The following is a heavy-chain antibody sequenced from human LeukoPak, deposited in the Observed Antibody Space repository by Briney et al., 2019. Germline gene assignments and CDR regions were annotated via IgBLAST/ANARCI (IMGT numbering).Heavy chain of an antibody. CDR2: IIPILGIA. CDR1: GGTFSSYT. V-gene: IGHV1-69*04. CDR3: AREDSWIQLSY. D-gene: IGHD5-18*01. J-gene: IGHJ4*02. Sequence: GASVKVSCKASGGTFSSYTISWVRQAPGQGLEWMGRIIPILGIANYAQRFQGRVTITADKSTSTAYMELSSLRSEDTAVYYCAREDSWIQLSYWGQGTLVTVSS.